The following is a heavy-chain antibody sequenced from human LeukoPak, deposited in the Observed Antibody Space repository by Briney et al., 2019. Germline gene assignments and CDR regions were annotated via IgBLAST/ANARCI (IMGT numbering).Heavy chain of an antibody. D-gene: IGHD1-26*01. J-gene: IGHJ5*02. CDR3: ARDHIGSSRFDP. CDR1: GGSISTYY. CDR2: IFYSGNT. Sequence: SETLSLTCTVSGGSISTYYWSWIRQPPGKGLEWIGYIFYSGNTNYNPSLKSRVTISPDTSKNQFSLNLTSVTAADTAVYYCARDHIGSSRFDPWGQGTLVTVSS. V-gene: IGHV4-59*01.